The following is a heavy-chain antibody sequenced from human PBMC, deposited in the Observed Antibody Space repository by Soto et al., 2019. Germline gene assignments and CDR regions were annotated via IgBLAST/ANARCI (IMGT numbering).Heavy chain of an antibody. D-gene: IGHD6-13*01. CDR1: GFTFTNYA. J-gene: IGHJ4*02. CDR2: IGGGSGST. Sequence: EVQLLESGGGFVQPGGSLRLSCAASGFTFTNYALSWVRQAPGKGLEWVSTIGGGSGSTSYADSVKGRFSISRENCKNTLYLQMSSLRAEDTALYYCATRMYSTSWYYFVSWGQGTLVTVSS. CDR3: ATRMYSTSWYYFVS. V-gene: IGHV3-23*01.